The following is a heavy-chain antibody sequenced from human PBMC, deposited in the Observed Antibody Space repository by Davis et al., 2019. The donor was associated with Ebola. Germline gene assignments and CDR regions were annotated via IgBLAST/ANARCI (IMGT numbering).Heavy chain of an antibody. CDR2: ISSSGSTI. CDR1: GFTFSDYY. J-gene: IGHJ4*02. CDR3: ARADGYYDILTGQDY. D-gene: IGHD3-9*01. V-gene: IGHV3-11*04. Sequence: PGGSLRLSCAASGFTFSDYYMSWIRQAPGKGLEWVAYISSSGSTIYYADSVKGRFTISRDNSKNTLYLQMNSLRAEDTAVYYCARADGYYDILTGQDYWGQGTLVTVSS.